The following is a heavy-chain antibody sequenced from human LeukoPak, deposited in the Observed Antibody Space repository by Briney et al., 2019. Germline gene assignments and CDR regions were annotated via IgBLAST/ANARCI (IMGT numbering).Heavy chain of an antibody. CDR2: ISYDGSNK. CDR1: GFTFSNYA. CDR3: AKDNHAFDI. Sequence: GGSLRLSCAASGFTFSNYAMSWVRQAPGKGLEWVTVISYDGSNKYYADSVKGRFTISRDNSKNTLYLQMNSLRPEDTAVYYCAKDNHAFDIWGQGTMVTVSS. J-gene: IGHJ3*02. V-gene: IGHV3-30*18.